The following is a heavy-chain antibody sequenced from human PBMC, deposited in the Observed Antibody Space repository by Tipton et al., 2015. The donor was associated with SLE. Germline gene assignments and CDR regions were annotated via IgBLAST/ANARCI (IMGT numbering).Heavy chain of an antibody. CDR1: GGSISSGDHH. CDR3: ANYFYDATGYQSVDD. J-gene: IGHJ4*02. V-gene: IGHV4-61*02. CDR2: IHHSGNT. D-gene: IGHD3-22*01. Sequence: LRLSCTVSGGSISSGDHHWSWIRQPAGKGLEWIGRIHHSGNTNYNPSLRSRVSISVDTSKNQFSLHLTSVTSADTAVYYCANYFYDATGYQSVDDWGQGALVTASS.